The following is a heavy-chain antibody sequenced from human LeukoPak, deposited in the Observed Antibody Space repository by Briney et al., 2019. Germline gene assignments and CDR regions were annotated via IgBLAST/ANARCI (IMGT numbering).Heavy chain of an antibody. D-gene: IGHD5-12*01. CDR3: ARGGPTAGSPSAEEAEDVEIVATDMKGLYYFDY. Sequence: ASVKVSCKASGYTFTSYGISWVRQAPGQGLEWMGWISAYNGNTNYAQKLQGRVTMTTDTSTSTAYMELRSLRSEDTALYYCARGGPTAGSPSAEEAEDVEIVATDMKGLYYFDYWGQGTLVTVSS. V-gene: IGHV1-18*01. CDR1: GYTFTSYG. J-gene: IGHJ4*02. CDR2: ISAYNGNT.